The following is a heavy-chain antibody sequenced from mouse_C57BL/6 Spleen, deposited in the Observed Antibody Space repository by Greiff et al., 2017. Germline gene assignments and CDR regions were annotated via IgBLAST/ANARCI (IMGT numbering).Heavy chain of an antibody. Sequence: QVQLKQPGAELVRPGSSVKLSCKASGYTFTSYWMDWVKQRPGQGLEWIGIIYPSDSETHYNQKFKDKAKLTVDKSSSTAYMQLSSLTSEDSAVYYCAREENYYGSRYFDYWGQGTTLTVSS. D-gene: IGHD1-1*01. V-gene: IGHV1-61*01. J-gene: IGHJ2*01. CDR1: GYTFTSYW. CDR3: AREENYYGSRYFDY. CDR2: IYPSDSET.